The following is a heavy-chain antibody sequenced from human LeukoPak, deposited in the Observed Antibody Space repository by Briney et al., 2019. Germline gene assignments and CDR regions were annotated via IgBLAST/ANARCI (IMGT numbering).Heavy chain of an antibody. CDR1: GFTFSSYS. J-gene: IGHJ4*02. Sequence: SGGSLRLSCAASGFTFSSYSMNWVRQAPGKGLEWVSCISSSSSYIYYADSVKGRFTISRDNAKNSLYLQMNTLRVDDTAIYYCAKDLDSSGSYESPGDYWGQGTQVTVSS. CDR2: ISSSSSYI. V-gene: IGHV3-21*04. D-gene: IGHD6-19*01. CDR3: AKDLDSSGSYESPGDY.